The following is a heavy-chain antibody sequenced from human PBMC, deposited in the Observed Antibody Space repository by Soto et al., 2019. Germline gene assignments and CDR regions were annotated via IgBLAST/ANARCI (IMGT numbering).Heavy chain of an antibody. D-gene: IGHD6-19*01. V-gene: IGHV1-18*01. Sequence: ASVKVSCKASGYTFTNYGINWVRQAPGQGLEWMGGISAYIGHTNYAQKLQGRVTITTDTSTSTAYMELSSLRSEDTAVYYCARALSSGWSRYYFDYWGQGTLVTVSS. CDR2: ISAYIGHT. J-gene: IGHJ4*02. CDR1: GYTFTNYG. CDR3: ARALSSGWSRYYFDY.